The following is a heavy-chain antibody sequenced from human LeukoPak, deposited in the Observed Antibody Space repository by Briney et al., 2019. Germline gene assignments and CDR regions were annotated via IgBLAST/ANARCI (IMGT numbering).Heavy chain of an antibody. CDR1: GYTFTSYY. D-gene: IGHD5-18*01. CDR3: ARDFIRWMPRDTALGY. CDR2: INPNSGGT. V-gene: IGHV1-2*02. J-gene: IGHJ4*02. Sequence: ASVKVSCKASGYTFTSYYMHWVRQAPGQGLEWMGWINPNSGGTNYAQKFQGRVTMTRDTSISTAYMELSRLRSDDTAVYYCARDFIRWMPRDTALGYWGQGTLVTVSS.